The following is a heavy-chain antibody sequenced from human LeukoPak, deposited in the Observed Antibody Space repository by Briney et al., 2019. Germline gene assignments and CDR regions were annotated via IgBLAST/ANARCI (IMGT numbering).Heavy chain of an antibody. V-gene: IGHV3-9*01. Sequence: GRSLRLSCAASGFTFDDYAMHWVRQAPGKGLEWVSGISWSSGNIGYADSVKGRFTISRDNAKNSLHLEMNSLRTEDTALYFCARGALRRVFFLGMDVWGQGTTVAVSS. D-gene: IGHD3-3*01. CDR1: GFTFDDYA. CDR3: ARGALRRVFFLGMDV. CDR2: ISWSSGNI. J-gene: IGHJ6*02.